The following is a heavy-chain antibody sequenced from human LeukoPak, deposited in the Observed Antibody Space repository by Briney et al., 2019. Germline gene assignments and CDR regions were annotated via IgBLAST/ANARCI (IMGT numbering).Heavy chain of an antibody. CDR1: GGSISSGGYY. J-gene: IGHJ4*02. V-gene: IGHV4-61*08. D-gene: IGHD4-23*01. CDR3: ARSGTVVTPRFGDYFDY. Sequence: SETLSLTCTVSGGSISSGGYYWSWIRQPPRKGLEWIGYIYYSGSTNYNPSLKSRVTISVDTSKNQFSLKLSSVTAADTAVYYCARSGTVVTPRFGDYFDYWGQGTLVTVSS. CDR2: IYYSGST.